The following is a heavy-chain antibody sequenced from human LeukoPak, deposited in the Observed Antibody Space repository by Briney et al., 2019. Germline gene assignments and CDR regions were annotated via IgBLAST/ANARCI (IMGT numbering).Heavy chain of an antibody. D-gene: IGHD4-23*01. Sequence: ASVKVSCKASGYTFTSYAMHWVRQAPGRRLEWMGWINAGNGNTKYSQKFQGRVTMTTDTSTSTAYMELRSLRSDDTAVYYCARDDYGGNPGDYWGQGTLVTVSS. CDR3: ARDDYGGNPGDY. V-gene: IGHV1-3*01. J-gene: IGHJ4*02. CDR1: GYTFTSYA. CDR2: INAGNGNT.